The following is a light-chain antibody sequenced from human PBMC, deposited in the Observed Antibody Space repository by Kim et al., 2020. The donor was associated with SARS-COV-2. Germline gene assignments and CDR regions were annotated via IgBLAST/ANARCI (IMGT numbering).Light chain of an antibody. CDR3: SAWDSSLSAWV. J-gene: IGLJ3*02. V-gene: IGLV10-54*01. CDR2: RNN. CDR1: HNNGCKQG. Sequence: QTGAPPCHGNHNNGCKQGAAWLQQHQGHPPKLLSYRNNNRPSGNSERLSASRSGNTASLTITGLQPEDEADYYCSAWDSSLSAWVFGGGTQLTVL.